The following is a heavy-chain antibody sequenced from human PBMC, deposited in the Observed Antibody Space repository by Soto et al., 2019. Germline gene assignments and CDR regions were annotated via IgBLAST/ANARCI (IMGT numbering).Heavy chain of an antibody. D-gene: IGHD2-8*01. V-gene: IGHV1-8*01. CDR3: ARELGCTNGVCYFGMDV. CDR1: GYTFTSYD. J-gene: IGHJ6*02. CDR2: MNPNSGNT. Sequence: QVQLVQSGAEVKKPGASVKVSCKASGYTFTSYDINWVRQATGQGLEWMGWMNPNSGNTGYAQKFQGRVTRTRNTSRSTAYEEMSSLRSEDTAGYYCARELGCTNGVCYFGMDVWGQGTTVTVSS.